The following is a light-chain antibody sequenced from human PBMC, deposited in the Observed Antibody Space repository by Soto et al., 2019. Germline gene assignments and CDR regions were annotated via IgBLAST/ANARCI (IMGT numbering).Light chain of an antibody. Sequence: LTKSPSSLSESNLDTVSITCRSSQGIATGLARYQQKPGAPPRLLIYDASILQSGVPSRFSGSGSGTEFTLTISSLQPDDFATYYCQHYNSYSEAFGQGTKVDIK. CDR1: QGIATG. CDR2: DAS. V-gene: IGKV1-13*02. CDR3: QHYNSYSEA. J-gene: IGKJ1*01.